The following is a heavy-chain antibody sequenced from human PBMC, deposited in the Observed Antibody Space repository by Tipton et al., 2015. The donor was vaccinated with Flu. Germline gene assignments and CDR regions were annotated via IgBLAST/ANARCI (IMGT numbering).Heavy chain of an antibody. CDR2: ISGSGGST. J-gene: IGHJ4*02. Sequence: SLRLSCAASGFTFSSYAMSWVRQAPGKGLEWVSVISGSGGSTYYADSVKGRFTISRDNSKNTLYLQMNSLRAEDTAVYYCAKVLGRGAAAHELHYWGQGTLVTVSS. CDR1: GFTFSSYA. V-gene: IGHV3-23*01. D-gene: IGHD6-13*01. CDR3: AKVLGRGAAAHELHY.